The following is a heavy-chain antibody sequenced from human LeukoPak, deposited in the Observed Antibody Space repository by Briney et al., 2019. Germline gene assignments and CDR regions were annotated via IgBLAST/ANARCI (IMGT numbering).Heavy chain of an antibody. Sequence: SETLSLICAVYGGSFSGYYWSWIRQPPGKGLEWIGEINHSGSTNYNPSLRSRVTISVDTSKNQFSLKLSSVTAADTAVYYCARDIYDFPFDYWGQGTLVTVSS. CDR2: INHSGST. CDR1: GGSFSGYY. J-gene: IGHJ4*02. V-gene: IGHV4-34*01. CDR3: ARDIYDFPFDY. D-gene: IGHD3-3*01.